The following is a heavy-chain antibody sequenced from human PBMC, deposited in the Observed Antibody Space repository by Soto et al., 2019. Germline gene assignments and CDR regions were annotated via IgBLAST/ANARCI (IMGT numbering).Heavy chain of an antibody. CDR3: ARGGGVTIFGVVPYGMDV. CDR2: ISAYNGNT. D-gene: IGHD3-3*01. V-gene: IGHV1-18*04. CDR1: GYTFTSYG. Sequence: QVQLVQSGAEVKKPGASVKVSCKASGYTFTSYGISWVRQAPGQGLEWMGWISAYNGNTNYAQKLQGRVTMTTDTSTSTAYMELRSLRSDYTAVYYCARGGGVTIFGVVPYGMDVWGQGTTVTVSS. J-gene: IGHJ6*02.